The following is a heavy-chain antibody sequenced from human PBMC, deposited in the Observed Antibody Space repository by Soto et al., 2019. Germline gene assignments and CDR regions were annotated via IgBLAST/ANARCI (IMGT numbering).Heavy chain of an antibody. CDR2: IYYSGTT. J-gene: IGHJ6*02. CDR3: AREVGGYITKGYGMDV. D-gene: IGHD5-12*01. V-gene: IGHV4-31*03. CDR1: GGSISSGGYY. Sequence: PSETLSLTCTVSGGSISSGGYYWSWIRQHPGKGLEWIGYIYYSGTTYYNPSLKSRVTISVDTSKNQFSLKLSSVTAADTAVYYCAREVGGYITKGYGMDVWGQGTTVTVSS.